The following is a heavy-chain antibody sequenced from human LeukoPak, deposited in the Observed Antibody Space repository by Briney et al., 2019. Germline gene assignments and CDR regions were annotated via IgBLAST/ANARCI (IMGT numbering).Heavy chain of an antibody. D-gene: IGHD6-19*01. Sequence: ASVKVSCKASGYTFTSYDINWVRQATGQGLEWMGWMNPNSGNTGYAQKFQGRVTMTRNTSISTAYMELSSLGSEDTAVYYCARVASMSSGWRGFYYYYYGMDVWGQGTTVTVSS. CDR2: MNPNSGNT. J-gene: IGHJ6*02. CDR3: ARVASMSSGWRGFYYYYYGMDV. V-gene: IGHV1-8*01. CDR1: GYTFTSYD.